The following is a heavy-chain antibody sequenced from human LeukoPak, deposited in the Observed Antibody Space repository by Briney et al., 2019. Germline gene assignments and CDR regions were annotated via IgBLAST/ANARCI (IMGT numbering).Heavy chain of an antibody. CDR1: GFTLSTYS. CDR2: ISSSGSYM. J-gene: IGHJ6*02. CDR3: ARGGVGLIIIPGWEYDYYGMDV. V-gene: IGHV3-21*01. Sequence: PGGSLRLSCAASGFTLSTYSTNWVRQAPGKGLEWVSSISSSGSYMYYVDSVKGRFTISRDNAKNSLYLQMNSLRAEDTAVYYCARGGVGLIIIPGWEYDYYGMDVWGQGTTVTVSS. D-gene: IGHD3/OR15-3a*01.